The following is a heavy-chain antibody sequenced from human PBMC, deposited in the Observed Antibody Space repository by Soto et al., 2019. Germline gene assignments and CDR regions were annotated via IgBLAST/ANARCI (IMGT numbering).Heavy chain of an antibody. CDR1: GYTFTGYY. CDR3: ARESWGDCSGGSCYLAY. CDR2: INPNSGGT. V-gene: IGHV1-2*04. D-gene: IGHD2-15*01. J-gene: IGHJ4*02. Sequence: ASVKVSCKASGYTFTGYYMHWVRQAPGQGPEWMGWINPNSGGTNYAQKFQGWVTMTRDTSISTAYMELSRLRSDDTAVYYCARESWGDCSGGSCYLAYWGQGTLVTVSS.